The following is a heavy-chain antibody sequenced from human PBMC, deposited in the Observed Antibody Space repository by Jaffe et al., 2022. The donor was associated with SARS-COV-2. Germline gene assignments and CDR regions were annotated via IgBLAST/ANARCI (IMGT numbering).Heavy chain of an antibody. D-gene: IGHD3-10*02. V-gene: IGHV3-48*02. J-gene: IGHJ4*02. CDR1: GFAFDSYS. CDR3: AILFLFGEFPFDS. Sequence: EVQLVESGGGLVQPGGSLRLSCAASGFAFDSYSMNWVRQAPGKGLEWVAYISSKSDTISYADSVRGRFTISRDNAKNSLYLQMNSLLDEDTAVYYCAILFLFGEFPFDSWGQGALVTVSS. CDR2: ISSKSDTI.